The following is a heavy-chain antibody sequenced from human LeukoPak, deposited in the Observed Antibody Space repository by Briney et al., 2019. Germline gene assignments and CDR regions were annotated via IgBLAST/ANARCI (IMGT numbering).Heavy chain of an antibody. CDR1: GGSFSDYY. D-gene: IGHD3-10*01. CDR2: IDHSGST. CDR3: ARANTYYYGSGSYIPQDY. Sequence: SETLSLTCAVYGGSFSDYYWSWIRQPPGKGLEWIGEIDHSGSTNYNPSLKSRLTISVDTSKNQFSLKLSSVTAADTAVYYCARANTYYYGSGSYIPQDYWGQGTLVTVSS. V-gene: IGHV4-34*01. J-gene: IGHJ4*02.